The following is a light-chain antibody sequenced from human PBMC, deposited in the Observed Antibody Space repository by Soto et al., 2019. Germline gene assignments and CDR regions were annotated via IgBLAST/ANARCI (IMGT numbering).Light chain of an antibody. Sequence: QSVLTQPPSASGSPGQSVTISCTGTSSDVGGYNYVSWYQQHPGKAPKLMIYEVSKRPSGVPDRFSGSKSGNTASLTVSGLQAEQEAEYYCSSYAGSNWWVFGTGTKVTVL. J-gene: IGLJ1*01. CDR1: SSDVGGYNY. V-gene: IGLV2-8*01. CDR3: SSYAGSNWWV. CDR2: EVS.